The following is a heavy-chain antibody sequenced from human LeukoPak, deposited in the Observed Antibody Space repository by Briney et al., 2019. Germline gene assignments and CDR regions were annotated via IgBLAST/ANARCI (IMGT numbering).Heavy chain of an antibody. Sequence: ASVKVSCKASGGTFRNYAISWVRQAPGQGLEWMGGIIPIFGTADYAQKFQGRVTITADESTSTAYMELSRLRSDDTAVYYCARPVTGDGTAAAQFDYWGQGTLVTVSS. CDR1: GGTFRNYA. CDR2: IIPIFGTA. D-gene: IGHD6-13*01. CDR3: ARPVTGDGTAAAQFDY. J-gene: IGHJ4*02. V-gene: IGHV1-69*01.